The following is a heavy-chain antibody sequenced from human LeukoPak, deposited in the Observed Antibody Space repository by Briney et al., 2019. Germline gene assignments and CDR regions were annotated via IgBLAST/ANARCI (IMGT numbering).Heavy chain of an antibody. Sequence: GGPLRLSCAASGFTFSSYGMHWVRQAPGKGLEWVAVISYDGSNKYYADSVKGRFTISRDNSKNTLYLQMNSLRAEDTAVYYCAKVIGGYDSRAFDIWGQGTMVTVSS. CDR2: ISYDGSNK. CDR1: GFTFSSYG. V-gene: IGHV3-30*18. CDR3: AKVIGGYDSRAFDI. D-gene: IGHD5-12*01. J-gene: IGHJ3*02.